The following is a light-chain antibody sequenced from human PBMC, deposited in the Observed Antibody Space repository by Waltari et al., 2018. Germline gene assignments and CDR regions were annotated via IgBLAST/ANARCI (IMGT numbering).Light chain of an antibody. Sequence: SSEVTQDPSVSVALGQTVRITCQGDILRSHFASWYQQRPGQAPILVIYGQNARPSGIPDRFSGSASGDTASLTITGVQAEDEADYYCNCRDTSGNHYVFGPGTKVTVL. CDR1: ILRSHF. J-gene: IGLJ1*01. CDR3: NCRDTSGNHYV. CDR2: GQN. V-gene: IGLV3-19*01.